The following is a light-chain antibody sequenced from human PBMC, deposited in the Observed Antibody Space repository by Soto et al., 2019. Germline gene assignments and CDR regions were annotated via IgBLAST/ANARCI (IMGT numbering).Light chain of an antibody. CDR2: GAS. J-gene: IGKJ2*01. CDR1: HAVTNNF. CDR3: QQYGTSPGT. Sequence: EIVLTQSPGTLSLSPGERATLSCRASHAVTNNFLAWYQQKPGRAPRLVIYGASSRPAGIPDRFSGSGAGTDFTLSISRLEPEDFAVYFCQQYGTSPGTFGQGTKLEIK. V-gene: IGKV3-20*01.